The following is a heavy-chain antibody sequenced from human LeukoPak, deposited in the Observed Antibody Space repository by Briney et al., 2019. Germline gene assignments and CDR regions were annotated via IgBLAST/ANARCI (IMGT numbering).Heavy chain of an antibody. CDR2: IYYSGST. J-gene: IGHJ3*02. Sequence: ASETLSLTCTVSGGSISSSSYYWGWIRQPPGKGLEWIGYIYYSGSTNYNPSLKSRVTISVDTSKNQFSLKLSSVTAADTAVYYCARVGGIPHDAFDIWGQGTMVTVSS. CDR3: ARVGGIPHDAFDI. D-gene: IGHD5-18*01. V-gene: IGHV4-61*05. CDR1: GGSISSSSYY.